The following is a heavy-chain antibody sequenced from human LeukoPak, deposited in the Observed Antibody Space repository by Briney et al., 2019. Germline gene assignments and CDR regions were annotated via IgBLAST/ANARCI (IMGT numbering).Heavy chain of an antibody. V-gene: IGHV3-30*02. CDR2: ISDSGGDK. CDR1: GFTFSRYG. D-gene: IGHD3-10*01. J-gene: IGHJ4*02. Sequence: TGGSLRLSCAASGFTFSRYGFDWVRQAPGKGLEWVAFISDSGGDKWFGDSVKGRFTISRDKSKNTVNLQMSSLRVEDTAVYYCARDGSSESYALDYWGQETLVTVST. CDR3: ARDGSSESYALDY.